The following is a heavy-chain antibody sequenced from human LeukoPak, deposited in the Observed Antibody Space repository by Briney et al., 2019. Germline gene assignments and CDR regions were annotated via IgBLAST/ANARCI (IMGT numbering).Heavy chain of an antibody. J-gene: IGHJ4*02. CDR2: IRYDGSNK. V-gene: IGHV3-30*02. CDR3: ANLARTAVVTLDY. Sequence: GGSLRLSCAASGFSFSSYGMHWVRQAPGKGLEWVAFIRYDGSNKYYADSVRGRFTISRDNSKNTLYLQMNSLRAEDTAVYYCANLARTAVVTLDYWGQGTLVTVSS. D-gene: IGHD4-23*01. CDR1: GFSFSSYG.